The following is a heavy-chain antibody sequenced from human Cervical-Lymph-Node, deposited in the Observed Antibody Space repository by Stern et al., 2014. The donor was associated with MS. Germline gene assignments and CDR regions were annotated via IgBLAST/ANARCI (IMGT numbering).Heavy chain of an antibody. J-gene: IGHJ5*02. CDR3: ARGFVPGWFDL. Sequence: QMQLVESGAAVKKPGASVKVSCKASEYTITDYDVNWVRQVPGQGLELMGWMNPNSGDTHYAHKFRGRVTMTRDTSINTAYMELSDLTSDDTAVYYCARGFVPGWFDLWGQGTLVIVSS. CDR2: MNPNSGDT. V-gene: IGHV1-8*01. CDR1: EYTITDYD. D-gene: IGHD3-16*02.